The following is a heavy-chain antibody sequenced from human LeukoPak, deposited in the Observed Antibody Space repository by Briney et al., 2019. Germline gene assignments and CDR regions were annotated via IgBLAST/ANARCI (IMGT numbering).Heavy chain of an antibody. CDR3: AKESVFASYYGMDA. J-gene: IGHJ6*02. CDR2: ISGSGGNT. D-gene: IGHD3-3*01. CDR1: GFTFSSYP. V-gene: IGHV3-23*01. Sequence: GGSLRLSCAASGFTFSSYPMSWVRQAPGKGLEWDSAISGSGGNTYYADSVQGRFTISRDNSKNTLYLQMNSLRAEDTAVYYCAKESVFASYYGMDAWGQGTTVTVSS.